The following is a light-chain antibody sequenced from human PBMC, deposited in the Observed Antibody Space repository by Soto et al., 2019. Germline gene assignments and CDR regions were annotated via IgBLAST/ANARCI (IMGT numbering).Light chain of an antibody. CDR2: AAS. J-gene: IGKJ1*01. CDR1: QNIKTY. V-gene: IGKV1-39*01. Sequence: DIQMTQSPSSLSSSVGYIFTITCRSSQNIKTYLNWYQQKPGKAPNLLIYAASSLHSGVPSRFSGSGSGTDFTLTISSLQPEDFATYYCQQSFSSPPWTFGQGTKVDIK. CDR3: QQSFSSPPWT.